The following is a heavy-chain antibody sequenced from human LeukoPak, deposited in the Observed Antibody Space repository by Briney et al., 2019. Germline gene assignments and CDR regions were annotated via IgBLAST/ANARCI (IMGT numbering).Heavy chain of an antibody. V-gene: IGHV3-30*02. J-gene: IGHJ5*02. Sequence: GGSLRLSCAASGFTFISYGMHWVRQAPGKGLEWVAFILYDGSNKYYADSVKGRFTISRDNSKNTLYLQMNSLRAEDTAVYYCARPEGHDYDSSGYYSSWFDPWGQGTLVTVSS. D-gene: IGHD3-22*01. CDR3: ARPEGHDYDSSGYYSSWFDP. CDR1: GFTFISYG. CDR2: ILYDGSNK.